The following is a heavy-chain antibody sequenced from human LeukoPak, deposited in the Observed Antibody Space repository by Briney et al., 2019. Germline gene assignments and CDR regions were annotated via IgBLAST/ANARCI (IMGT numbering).Heavy chain of an antibody. D-gene: IGHD5-12*01. CDR2: INPNSGGT. CDR1: GYTFTGYY. CDR3: AGKWLLFGWFDP. J-gene: IGHJ5*02. V-gene: IGHV1-2*02. Sequence: GASVKVSCKASGYTFTGYYMHWVRQAPGQGLEWMGWINPNSGGTNYAQKFQGRVTMTRDTSISTAYMELSRLRSDDTAVYYCAGKWLLFGWFDPWRQGTLVTVSS.